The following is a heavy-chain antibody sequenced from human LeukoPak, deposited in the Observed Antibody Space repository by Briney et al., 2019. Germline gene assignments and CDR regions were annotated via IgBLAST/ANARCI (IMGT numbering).Heavy chain of an antibody. CDR1: GGSITNYY. D-gene: IGHD6-13*01. J-gene: IGHJ5*02. Sequence: SETLSLTCTVSGGSITNYYWSWIRQPAGKRLEWIGRIYASGSTNYNPALKSRLTMPVDTSKNQFSLRMSSVTAADTAVYYCARGGQQLVHFNWFDPWGQGTLVTVSS. V-gene: IGHV4-4*07. CDR3: ARGGQQLVHFNWFDP. CDR2: IYASGST.